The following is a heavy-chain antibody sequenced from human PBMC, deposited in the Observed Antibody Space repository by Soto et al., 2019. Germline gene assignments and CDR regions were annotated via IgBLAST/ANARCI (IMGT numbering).Heavy chain of an antibody. J-gene: IGHJ1*01. CDR3: ASSLYCSSTSCYEGIYFQH. D-gene: IGHD2-2*01. Sequence: GGSLRLSCAASGFTFSSYSMNWVRQAPGKGLEWVSYISSSSSTIYYADSVKGRFTISRDNAKNSLYLQMNSLRAEDTAVYYCASSLYCSSTSCYEGIYFQHWGQGTLVTVSS. CDR2: ISSSSSTI. CDR1: GFTFSSYS. V-gene: IGHV3-48*01.